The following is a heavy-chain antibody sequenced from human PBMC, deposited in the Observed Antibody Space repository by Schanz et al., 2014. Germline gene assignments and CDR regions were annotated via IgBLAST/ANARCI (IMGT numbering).Heavy chain of an antibody. Sequence: QVQLVQSGAEVRKPGASVKVSCKASGYTFVSYSMHWVRQAPGQGLEWMGVTNPNTGGTNFAQKFQGWVTVTRDTSISTVYMELSRVTYEDTAVYYCARDDRAYYYGMDVWGQGTTVTVSS. CDR1: GYTFVSYS. V-gene: IGHV1-2*04. J-gene: IGHJ6*02. D-gene: IGHD3-22*01. CDR2: TNPNTGGT. CDR3: ARDDRAYYYGMDV.